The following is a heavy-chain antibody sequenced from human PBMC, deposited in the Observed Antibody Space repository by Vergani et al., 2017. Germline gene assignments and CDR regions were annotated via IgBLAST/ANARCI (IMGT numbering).Heavy chain of an antibody. Sequence: EVQLLESGGGLVQPGGSLRLSCAASGFTFSTYAMTWVRQAPGKGQEWVSTISSDGGSTYYADSVKGRFTISRYNSKNTLSLQMNSLTAEDTAIYYCAGPQGSRAYYCGGFDYWGQGILVTVSA. CDR2: ISSDGGST. CDR3: AGPQGSRAYYCGGFDY. CDR1: GFTFSTYA. J-gene: IGHJ4*02. V-gene: IGHV3-23*01. D-gene: IGHD3-22*01.